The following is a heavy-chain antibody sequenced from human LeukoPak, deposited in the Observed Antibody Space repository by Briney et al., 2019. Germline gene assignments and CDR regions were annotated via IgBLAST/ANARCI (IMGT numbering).Heavy chain of an antibody. Sequence: PSETLSLTCTLSGGSISSYYWSWIRQPPGKGLEWIGYIYYSGSTNYNPSLKSRVTISVDTSKNQFSLKLSSVTAADTAVYYCARQGGGEDYWGQGTLVTVSS. V-gene: IGHV4-59*08. CDR1: GGSISSYY. D-gene: IGHD2-21*01. CDR2: IYYSGST. CDR3: ARQGGGEDY. J-gene: IGHJ4*02.